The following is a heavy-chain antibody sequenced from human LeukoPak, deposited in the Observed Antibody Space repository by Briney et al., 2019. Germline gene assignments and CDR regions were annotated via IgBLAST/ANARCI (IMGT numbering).Heavy chain of an antibody. CDR3: VRTRESGTYDY. CDR2: IKQDGNEK. Sequence: GGSLRLSCAASGFTFSSYWTSWVRQAPGKGLEWVANIKQDGNEKYYVDSVKGRFTISRDNAKNSLFLQLNSLRAEDTAIYYCVRTRESGTYDYWGQGTLVTVSS. J-gene: IGHJ4*02. V-gene: IGHV3-7*01. D-gene: IGHD1-26*01. CDR1: GFTFSSYW.